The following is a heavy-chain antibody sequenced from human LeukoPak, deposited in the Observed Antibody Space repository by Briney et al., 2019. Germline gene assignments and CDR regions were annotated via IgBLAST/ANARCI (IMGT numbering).Heavy chain of an antibody. CDR2: ISNGCRT. D-gene: IGHD1-14*01. Sequence: GGSLRLSCAASGFTFSNYAMSWVRQAPGQGLEWVSSISNGCRTYYADSVKGRCTISIAIYKNTVFLQVNSLRADDTAVYYCAKDAITGNYIYDPFDIWRQGTMVTVSS. J-gene: IGHJ3*02. V-gene: IGHV3-23*01. CDR1: GFTFSNYA. CDR3: AKDAITGNYIYDPFDI.